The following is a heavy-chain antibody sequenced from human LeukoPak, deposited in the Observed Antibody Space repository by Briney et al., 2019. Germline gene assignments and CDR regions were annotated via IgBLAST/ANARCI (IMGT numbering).Heavy chain of an antibody. V-gene: IGHV5-51*01. Sequence: GESLKISCKGSGYCFTTYWIAWVRQMPGKGLEWMGIIYPGDSDATYSPSFQGQVTISADKSISTAYLQWSSLKASDTAMYYCARHDYGGNSDYFDYWGQGTLVTVSS. CDR3: ARHDYGGNSDYFDY. D-gene: IGHD4-23*01. J-gene: IGHJ4*02. CDR1: GYCFTTYW. CDR2: IYPGDSDA.